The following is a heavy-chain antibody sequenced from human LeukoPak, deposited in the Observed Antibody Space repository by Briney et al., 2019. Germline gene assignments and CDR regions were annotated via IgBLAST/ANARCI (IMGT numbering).Heavy chain of an antibody. CDR2: ISGSGGNT. J-gene: IGHJ4*02. CDR3: AKTNGYYDY. V-gene: IGHV3-23*01. Sequence: GGSLRLSCAASGFTFSSYGMSWVRQAPGKGLEWASSISGSGGNTYYADSVKGRFTISRDNSKSTVYLQMNSLRAEDTAVYHCAKTNGYYDYWGQGTLVTVSS. CDR1: GFTFSSYG. D-gene: IGHD3-22*01.